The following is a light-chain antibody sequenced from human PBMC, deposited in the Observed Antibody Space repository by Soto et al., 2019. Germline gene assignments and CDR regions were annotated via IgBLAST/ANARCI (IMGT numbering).Light chain of an antibody. V-gene: IGLV2-14*01. CDR2: EVS. CDR1: SSDVGGYNY. J-gene: IGLJ2*01. Sequence: QSVLTQPASVSGSPGQWITISCTGTSSDVGGYNYVSWYQQHPGKAPKLMIYEVSNRPSGVSNRFSGSKSGNTASLTISGLQAEDEDDYYCSLYTSSSTYVVFGGGTKLTVL. CDR3: SLYTSSSTYVV.